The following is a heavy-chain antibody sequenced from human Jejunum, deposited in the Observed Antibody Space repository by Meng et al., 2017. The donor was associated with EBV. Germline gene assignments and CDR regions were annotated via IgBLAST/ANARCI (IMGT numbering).Heavy chain of an antibody. Sequence: QVQLQQWGAGLLKPSETLSLTCGVYGGSFGNFYWSWIRQPPGKGLEWIGEINHSGRTNYDPSLKSRVSISLDTSKNQFSLKLNSVTAADTAVYYCAGGKYVAWEVLYAWGQGTRVTVSS. CDR3: AGGKYVAWEVLYA. D-gene: IGHD1-26*01. V-gene: IGHV4-34*01. CDR2: INHSGRT. J-gene: IGHJ5*02. CDR1: GGSFGNFY.